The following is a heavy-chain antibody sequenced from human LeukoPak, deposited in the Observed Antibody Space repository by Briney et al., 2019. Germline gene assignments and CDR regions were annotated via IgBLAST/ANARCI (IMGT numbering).Heavy chain of an antibody. Sequence: SETLSLTCSVSGDSMSSGGYLWTWMRQHPGKGLEWIGYIFYNGGSYYSPSLQSRLTISVDTSQKQFSLKMSSVTAADTAVYYCARLTCSGSSCSGGGAFDVWGQGTLVTVSS. J-gene: IGHJ4*02. CDR2: IFYNGGS. V-gene: IGHV4-31*03. CDR3: ARLTCSGSSCSGGGAFDV. D-gene: IGHD2-2*01. CDR1: GDSMSSGGYL.